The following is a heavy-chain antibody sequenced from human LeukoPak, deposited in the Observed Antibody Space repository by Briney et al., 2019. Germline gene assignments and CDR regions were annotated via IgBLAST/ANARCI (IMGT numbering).Heavy chain of an antibody. Sequence: MASETLSLTCTVSGVSVSSGNYYWSWIRQPPGKGLEWIGFIYYSGSTNYNPSLKSRVTISVDTSKNQFSLKLSSVTAADTAVYYCARDPSGYFNYWGQGTLATVSS. V-gene: IGHV4-61*01. CDR1: GVSVSSGNYY. J-gene: IGHJ4*02. CDR2: IYYSGST. D-gene: IGHD3-22*01. CDR3: ARDPSGYFNY.